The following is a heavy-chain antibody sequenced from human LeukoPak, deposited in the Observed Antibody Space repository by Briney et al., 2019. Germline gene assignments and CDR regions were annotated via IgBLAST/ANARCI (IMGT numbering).Heavy chain of an antibody. V-gene: IGHV3-23*01. CDR2: ISASGRDT. CDR1: GFTFSSYA. CDR3: AKDSYYYDSSGYDYFDY. Sequence: HPGGSLRLSCAVSGFTFSSYAMSWVRQAPGKGLEWVSGISASGRDTYYADSVKGRFTISRDNSKNTLYVQMNSLRAEDTAIYYCAKDSYYYDSSGYDYFDYWGQGTLVTVSS. J-gene: IGHJ4*02. D-gene: IGHD3-22*01.